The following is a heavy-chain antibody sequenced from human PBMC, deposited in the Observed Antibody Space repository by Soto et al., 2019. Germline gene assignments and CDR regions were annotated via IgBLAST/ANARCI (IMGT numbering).Heavy chain of an antibody. CDR3: ARGRQLVGYFYYYMDV. V-gene: IGHV1-18*01. D-gene: IGHD6-6*01. CDR2: ISAYNGST. J-gene: IGHJ6*03. Sequence: GASVKVSCKASGYTFTNYGITWVRQAPGQGLEWMGWISAYNGSTHYTQRLQGRVTMTTDTSTSTAYMELRGLRSDDTAVYYCARGRQLVGYFYYYMDVWGKGTTVTVSS. CDR1: GYTFTNYG.